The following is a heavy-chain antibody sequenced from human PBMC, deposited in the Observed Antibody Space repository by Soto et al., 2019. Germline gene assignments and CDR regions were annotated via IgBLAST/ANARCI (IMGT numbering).Heavy chain of an antibody. CDR2: IDHSGYT. Sequence: PSETLSLTCTVSGGSIDSGDYYWNWIRQPPGKGLEWIGEIDHSGYTNYNPSLKSRVTISVDTSKNQFSLRLTSVTAADTAVYYCARVRDWFDPWGQGTLVTVSS. CDR1: GGSIDSGDYY. V-gene: IGHV4-34*01. CDR3: ARVRDWFDP. J-gene: IGHJ5*02. D-gene: IGHD3-3*01.